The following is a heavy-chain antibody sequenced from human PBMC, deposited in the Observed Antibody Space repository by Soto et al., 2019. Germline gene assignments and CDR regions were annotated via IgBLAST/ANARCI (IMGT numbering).Heavy chain of an antibody. J-gene: IGHJ3*02. CDR2: ISGSGGST. CDR1: GFTFSSYA. CDR3: ATTYYYDSSGYYGDDAFDI. Sequence: GGSLRLSCAASGFTFSSYAMSWVRQAPGKGLEWVSAISGSGGSTYYADSVKGRFTISRDNSKNTLYLQMNSLRAEDTAVYYCATTYYYDSSGYYGDDAFDIWGQGTMVTVSS. D-gene: IGHD3-22*01. V-gene: IGHV3-23*01.